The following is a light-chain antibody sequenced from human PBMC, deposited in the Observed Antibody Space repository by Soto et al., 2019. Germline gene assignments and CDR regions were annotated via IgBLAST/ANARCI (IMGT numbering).Light chain of an antibody. CDR2: FAF. V-gene: IGKV1-12*01. J-gene: IGKJ4*01. CDR1: QDINSR. CDR3: HQSDSIPRT. Sequence: DIQMTQSPSSVSASVGDRVTITCRASQDINSRLAWYQQKPGKAPKLLIYFAFNLEGGVPSRFIGGRSGGDITVTTASLPHADFPADYYHQSDSIPRTFGRGTKVEIK.